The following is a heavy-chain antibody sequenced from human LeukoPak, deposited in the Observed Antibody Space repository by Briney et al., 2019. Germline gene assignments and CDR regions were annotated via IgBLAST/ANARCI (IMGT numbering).Heavy chain of an antibody. CDR1: GYTFTSYG. CDR3: AREYYDSSGYYSWFDP. Sequence: ASVKVSCKASGYTFTSYGISWVRQVPGQGLEWMGWISAYNGNTNYAQKLQGRVTMTTDTSTSTAYMELRSLRSDDTAVYYCAREYYDSSGYYSWFDPWGQGTLVTVSS. CDR2: ISAYNGNT. V-gene: IGHV1-18*01. D-gene: IGHD3-22*01. J-gene: IGHJ5*02.